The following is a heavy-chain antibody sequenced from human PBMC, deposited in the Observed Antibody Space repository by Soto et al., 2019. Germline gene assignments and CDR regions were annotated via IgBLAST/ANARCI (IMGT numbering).Heavy chain of an antibody. J-gene: IGHJ5*02. CDR2: INAGNGNT. CDR3: ARGFRGCDTDWFDP. D-gene: IGHD2-21*02. V-gene: IGHV1-3*01. Sequence: QVQLVQSGAEVKKPGASVKVSCKASGYTVTSYAMHWVRQAPVQRLKWMGWINAGNGNTKYSQKFQGRGTMTRDKSSSTADTELSSRRTEDTAVYYCARGFRGCDTDWFDPWGQGTLVTFSS. CDR1: GYTVTSYA.